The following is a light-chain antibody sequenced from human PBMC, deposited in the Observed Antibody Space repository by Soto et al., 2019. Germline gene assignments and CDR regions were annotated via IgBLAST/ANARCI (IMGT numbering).Light chain of an antibody. V-gene: IGLV2-14*01. Sequence: QSALTQPASVSGSPGQSITISCTGTSSDVGTYKYVSWYQQYPGKAPKLLIYEVNNRPSGVSNRFSASKSGSTASLTISGLQAEDEADYYCSSYISSTTRVFGGGTKLTVL. J-gene: IGLJ3*02. CDR2: EVN. CDR3: SSYISSTTRV. CDR1: SSDVGTYKY.